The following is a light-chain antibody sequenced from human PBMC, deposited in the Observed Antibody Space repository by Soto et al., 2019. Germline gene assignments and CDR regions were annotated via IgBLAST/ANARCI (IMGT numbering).Light chain of an antibody. Sequence: EIVLTQSPGTLSLSPGERATLSCRASQSVSGTYLAWYQQRPGQAPKVLIYGASSRAAGIPDRFSGSGSGTDFTLTISRLEPEDFAVYYCQQYGDSPFNFGPGTKVDIK. CDR1: QSVSGTY. CDR3: QQYGDSPFN. V-gene: IGKV3-20*01. CDR2: GAS. J-gene: IGKJ3*01.